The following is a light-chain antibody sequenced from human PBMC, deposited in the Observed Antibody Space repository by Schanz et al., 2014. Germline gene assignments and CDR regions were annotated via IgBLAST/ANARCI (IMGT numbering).Light chain of an antibody. CDR2: GTS. J-gene: IGKJ2*01. CDR1: EPTATNF. Sequence: EIVMTQSPDTLSVSPGERATLSCRASEPTATNFFAWYQKKPGQAPRLLIYGTSRRATGIPERFSGSGSGTDFTLTISRLEPEDFVVYYCQQYASSLSYTFGQGTKLEIK. V-gene: IGKV3-20*01. CDR3: QQYASSLSYT.